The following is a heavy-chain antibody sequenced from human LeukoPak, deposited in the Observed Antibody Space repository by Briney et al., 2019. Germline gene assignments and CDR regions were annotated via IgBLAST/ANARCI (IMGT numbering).Heavy chain of an antibody. CDR2: IYYSGST. Sequence: PSETLSLTCTVSGGSISSSSYYWGWTRQPPGKGLEWIGSIYYSGSTYYNPSLKSRVTISVDTSKNQFSLKLSSVTAADTAVYYCASSNFSSAAAGTWIYWGQGTLVTVSS. D-gene: IGHD6-13*01. CDR3: ASSNFSSAAAGTWIY. J-gene: IGHJ4*02. CDR1: GGSISSSSYY. V-gene: IGHV4-39*07.